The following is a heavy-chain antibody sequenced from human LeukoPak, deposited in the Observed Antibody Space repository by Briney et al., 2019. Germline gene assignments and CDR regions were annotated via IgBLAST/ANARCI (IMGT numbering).Heavy chain of an antibody. CDR3: ARVHMVRGVPDAFDI. CDR1: GFSLSTSGMC. D-gene: IGHD3-10*01. V-gene: IGHV2-70*01. Sequence: SGPTLVNPTQTLTLTCTFSGFSLSTSGMCVSWIRQPPGKALEWLALIDWDDDKYYSTSLKTRLIISKDTSKNQVVLTMTNMDPVDTATYYCARVHMVRGVPDAFDIWGQGTMVTVSS. CDR2: IDWDDDK. J-gene: IGHJ3*02.